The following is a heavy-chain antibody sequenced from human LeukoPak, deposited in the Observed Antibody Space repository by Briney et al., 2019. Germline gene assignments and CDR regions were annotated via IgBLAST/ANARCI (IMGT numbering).Heavy chain of an antibody. J-gene: IGHJ4*02. Sequence: SGTLSLTCTVSGGSISRDNWWGWVRQPPGKGLEWIGEIHHSGSTNYNPSLKSRVTISVDMSKNHFSLRLSSVTAADTAMYYCARGTLYSGWSYYFDYWGQGSQVTVSS. V-gene: IGHV4-4*02. D-gene: IGHD6-19*01. CDR2: IHHSGST. CDR3: ARGTLYSGWSYYFDY. CDR1: GGSISRDNW.